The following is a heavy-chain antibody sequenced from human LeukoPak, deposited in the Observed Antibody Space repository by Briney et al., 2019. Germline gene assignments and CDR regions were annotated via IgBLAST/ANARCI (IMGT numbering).Heavy chain of an antibody. D-gene: IGHD1-26*01. V-gene: IGHV1-18*01. CDR2: ISAYNGNT. J-gene: IGHJ4*02. CDR1: GYTFTSYG. Sequence: ASVKVSCKASGYTFTSYGISWVRQAPGQGLEWMGWISAYNGNTNYAQKLQGRVTMTRDTSTSTVYMELSSLRSEDTAVYYCARLKREQGPYFGYWGQGTLVTVSS. CDR3: ARLKREQGPYFGY.